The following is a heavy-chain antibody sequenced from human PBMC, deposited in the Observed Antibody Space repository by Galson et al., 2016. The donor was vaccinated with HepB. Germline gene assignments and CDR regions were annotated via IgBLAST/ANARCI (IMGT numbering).Heavy chain of an antibody. V-gene: IGHV1-46*03. CDR3: TRYRDPYYYNGMGV. D-gene: IGHD5-24*01. CDR2: VNPSVGTT. Sequence: SVKVSCKASGYTFTTYFMHWVRQAPGQGLEWMGIVNPSVGTTTYAQQFQGRVTMTRDTSTSTVYLELSSLRSEDTAVYYCTRYRDPYYYNGMGVWGQGTTVTVSS. CDR1: GYTFTTYF. J-gene: IGHJ6*02.